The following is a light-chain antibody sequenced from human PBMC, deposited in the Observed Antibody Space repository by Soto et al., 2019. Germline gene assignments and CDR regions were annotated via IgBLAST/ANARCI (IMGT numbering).Light chain of an antibody. V-gene: IGKV1-6*01. J-gene: IGKJ1*01. CDR1: QGIRND. CDR2: AAS. CDR3: LQDYNYLSWT. Sequence: AIQMTQSPSSLSASVGDRVTITCRASQGIRNDLHWYQQQPGKAPRLLIYAASSLQSGVPSRFSGSGSGTDFTLTISSLQPEDFATYYCLQDYNYLSWTFGQGTKVEIK.